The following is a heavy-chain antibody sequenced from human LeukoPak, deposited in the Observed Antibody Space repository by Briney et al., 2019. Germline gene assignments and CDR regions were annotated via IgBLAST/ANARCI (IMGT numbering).Heavy chain of an antibody. D-gene: IGHD6-13*01. V-gene: IGHV1-69*05. J-gene: IGHJ5*02. CDR3: ASREGSSWYWFDP. CDR2: IIPIFGTA. Sequence: GSSVKVSCKASGGTFCSYAISWVRQAPGQGLEWMGGIIPIFGTATSAQTFQGRVTIPTDESTTTAHKDQSSLRSEDTPVYYCASREGSSWYWFDPWGQGTLVTVSS. CDR1: GGTFCSYA.